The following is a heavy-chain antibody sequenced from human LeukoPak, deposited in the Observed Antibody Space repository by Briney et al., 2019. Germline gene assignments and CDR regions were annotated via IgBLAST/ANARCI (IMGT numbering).Heavy chain of an antibody. J-gene: IGHJ4*02. Sequence: PERSLTLSCTASGFSFSTYTMHWVRQAPGKGLEWVAFIRYDGSNKDYADSVKGRFTISRDNSQNTLYLQMNSLRAEDTAIYYCVADFDYWGQGTLVTVSS. CDR1: GFSFSTYT. CDR2: IRYDGSNK. D-gene: IGHD6-19*01. V-gene: IGHV3-30*04. CDR3: VADFDY.